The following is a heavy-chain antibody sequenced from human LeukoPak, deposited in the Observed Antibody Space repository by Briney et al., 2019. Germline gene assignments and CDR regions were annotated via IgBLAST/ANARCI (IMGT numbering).Heavy chain of an antibody. V-gene: IGHV4-30-2*01. J-gene: IGHJ3*02. D-gene: IGHD4-17*01. CDR1: GGSISSGDYY. CDR2: VYDSGET. Sequence: PSQTLSLTCIVSGGSISSGDYYWSWIRQPPGKGLEWIGSVYDSGETYFNPSLMSRVTMSVDRSKNQFPLKLNSVTAADTAVYYCARDFDGDHDQDAFDIWGQGTLVTVSS. CDR3: ARDFDGDHDQDAFDI.